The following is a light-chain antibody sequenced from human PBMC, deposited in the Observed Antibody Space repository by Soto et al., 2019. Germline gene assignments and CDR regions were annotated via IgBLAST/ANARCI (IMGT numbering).Light chain of an antibody. CDR2: EVT. J-gene: IGLJ3*02. V-gene: IGLV2-8*01. CDR3: SSLASSNTWL. Sequence: QSALTHPPSASGSPGQSVTISCTGTSSDVGAYNYVSWYQQHAGKAPKLVIYEVTKRPSWVPDSFSCSKSANTASLTVSGVQADDEGDYYCSSLASSNTWLFGGGTKLTVL. CDR1: SSDVGAYNY.